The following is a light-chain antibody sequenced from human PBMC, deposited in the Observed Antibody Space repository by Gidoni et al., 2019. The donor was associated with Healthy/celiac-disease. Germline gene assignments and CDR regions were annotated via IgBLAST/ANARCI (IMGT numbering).Light chain of an antibody. CDR2: KAS. CDR3: QQYNSYPWT. Sequence: DIQMTQSPSTLSASVGDRVTITCRASQSISSWLAWDQQKPGKAPKLLIYKASSLESGVPSRFSGSGSGTEFTLTISSLQPDDFATYYCQQYNSYPWTFGQXTKVEIK. CDR1: QSISSW. V-gene: IGKV1-5*03. J-gene: IGKJ1*01.